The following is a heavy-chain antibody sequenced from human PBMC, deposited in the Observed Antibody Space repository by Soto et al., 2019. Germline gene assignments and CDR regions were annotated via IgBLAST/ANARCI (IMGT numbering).Heavy chain of an antibody. CDR3: ARDPAGGEWLSY. CDR1: GYTFTSYG. V-gene: IGHV1-18*01. D-gene: IGHD3-3*01. J-gene: IGHJ4*02. Sequence: SVKVSCKASGYTFTSYGISWVRQAPGQELEWMGWISAYNGNTNYAQKLQGRVTMTTDTSTSTAYMELRSLRSDDTAVYYCARDPAGGEWLSYWGQGTLVTVSS. CDR2: ISAYNGNT.